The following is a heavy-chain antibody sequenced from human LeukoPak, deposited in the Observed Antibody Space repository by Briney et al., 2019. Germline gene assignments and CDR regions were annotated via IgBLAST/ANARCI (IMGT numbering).Heavy chain of an antibody. J-gene: IGHJ4*02. D-gene: IGHD2-15*01. CDR2: TNEDGSGK. CDR3: ARGLEGAASH. Sequence: GGSLRLSCAASGFTCSRDWMNWVCQAPGQGLERVANTNEDGSGKYYVDSVKGRFTISRDNAKNSLFLQMNSLRVEDTAIYYCARGLEGAASHWGQGTLVTVSS. CDR1: GFTCSRDW. V-gene: IGHV3-7*01.